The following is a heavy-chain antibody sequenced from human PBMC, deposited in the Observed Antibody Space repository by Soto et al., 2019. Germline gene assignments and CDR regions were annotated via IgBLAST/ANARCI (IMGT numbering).Heavy chain of an antibody. V-gene: IGHV4-38-2*02. CDR2: IHHSGST. CDR3: ARDISASDGDY. CDR1: GYPISSGYY. D-gene: IGHD2-21*01. Sequence: LSLTCSVSGYPISSGYYWGWIRQAPGKGLEWIGNIHHSGSTYYNPSLESRVTISIDTSKNQFSLRLTSVTAADTAIYYCARDISASDGDYWGQGTLVTVSS. J-gene: IGHJ4*02.